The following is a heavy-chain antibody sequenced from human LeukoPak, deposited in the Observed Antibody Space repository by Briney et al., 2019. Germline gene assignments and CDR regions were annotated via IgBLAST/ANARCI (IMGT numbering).Heavy chain of an antibody. J-gene: IGHJ3*02. CDR3: LGFCSGTSCSRDVFDI. Sequence: GGSLGLSCAASGFTFSSYVMHWVRQAPGKGLEWVAFIRSDGSDKDDADSVKGRFTISRDNSKNTLYLQMNSLRAEDTAVYYALGFCSGTSCSRDVFDIWGQGTMVTVSS. CDR1: GFTFSSYV. CDR2: IRSDGSDK. D-gene: IGHD2-2*01. V-gene: IGHV3-30*02.